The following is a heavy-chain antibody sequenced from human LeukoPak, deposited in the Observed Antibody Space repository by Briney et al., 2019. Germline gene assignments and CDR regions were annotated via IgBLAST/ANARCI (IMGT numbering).Heavy chain of an antibody. CDR1: GGTFSSYA. J-gene: IGHJ4*02. CDR3: ASDASIINVDC. Sequence: ASVKVSCKASGGTFSSYAISWVRQAPGQGLEWMGWITTSTGKPTYAQGFTGRFVFSLDTSVSTTYLHINSLKAEDTAVYYCASDASIINVDCWGQGSLVTVAS. V-gene: IGHV7-4-1*02. D-gene: IGHD3-10*01. CDR2: ITTSTGKP.